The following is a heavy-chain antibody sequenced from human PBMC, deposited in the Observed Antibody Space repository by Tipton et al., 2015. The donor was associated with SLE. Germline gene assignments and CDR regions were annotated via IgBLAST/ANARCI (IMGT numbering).Heavy chain of an antibody. J-gene: IGHJ4*02. CDR1: GGSIRSYY. Sequence: LRLSCTVSGGSIRSYYWSWIRQPPGKGLEWIGYIHHSGTTNYNPSLQSRVTISRDPSKNQFSLKLSSATAADTAVYYCARDQVGVGDFDYWGQGTLVTVSS. CDR3: ARDQVGVGDFDY. V-gene: IGHV4-59*01. D-gene: IGHD1-26*01. CDR2: IHHSGTT.